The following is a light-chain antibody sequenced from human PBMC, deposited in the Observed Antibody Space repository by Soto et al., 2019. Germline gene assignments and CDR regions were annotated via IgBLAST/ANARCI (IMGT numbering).Light chain of an antibody. Sequence: EIVLTQSPATLSLSPGERATLSCRASQNVSSYLGWYQQKPGQAPRFLIYDASNRATGIPARFSGSESGTDFTLTISSLEPEDFAVYYCQHRSNGPYVTFGQGTKLEIK. J-gene: IGKJ2*01. V-gene: IGKV3-11*01. CDR1: QNVSSY. CDR3: QHRSNGPYVT. CDR2: DAS.